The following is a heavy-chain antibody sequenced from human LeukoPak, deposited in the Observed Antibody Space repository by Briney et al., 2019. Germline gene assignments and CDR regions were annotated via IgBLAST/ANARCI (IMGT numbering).Heavy chain of an antibody. D-gene: IGHD2-15*01. CDR2: IYSGST. CDR3: AKVRYCSGVNCYPDDN. Sequence: GGSLRLSCTVSGFTVSSNSMSWVRQAPGKGLEWVSFIYSGSTHYSDSVKGRFTISRDNSKNMLYLEMNSLSTEDTAVYYCAKVRYCSGVNCYPDDNWGQGTLVTVSS. CDR1: GFTVSSNS. V-gene: IGHV3-66*03. J-gene: IGHJ4*02.